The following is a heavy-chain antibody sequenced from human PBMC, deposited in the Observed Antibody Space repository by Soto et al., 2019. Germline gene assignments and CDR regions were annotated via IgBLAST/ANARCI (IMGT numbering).Heavy chain of an antibody. J-gene: IGHJ6*02. CDR2: ISGSGANT. CDR3: AKSPDFYYYGMDV. V-gene: IGHV3-23*01. Sequence: PVGSLRLSCAASGFTFSGYAMTWLRQAPGKGLEWVSSISGSGANTYYADPVKGRFTISRDNSKNTLSLQMNSLRADDTAVYYCAKSPDFYYYGMDVWGQGTTVPVSS. CDR1: GFTFSGYA.